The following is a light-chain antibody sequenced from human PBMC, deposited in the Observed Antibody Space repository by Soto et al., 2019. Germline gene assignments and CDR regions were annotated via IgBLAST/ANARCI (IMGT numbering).Light chain of an antibody. CDR1: QSVSSN. V-gene: IGKV3-15*01. Sequence: EIVMTQSPATLSVSPGERATISCRASQSVSSNLDWYQQKPGQAPRLLIYGASTSATGIPARFRGSGSGTDFTLTISSLQSGDFAVYYCQQYNNWPKAFCQETKVEIK. CDR3: QQYNNWPKA. CDR2: GAS. J-gene: IGKJ1*01.